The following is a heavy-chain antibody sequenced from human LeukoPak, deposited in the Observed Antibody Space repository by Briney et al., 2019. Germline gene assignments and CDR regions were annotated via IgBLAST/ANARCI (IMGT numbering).Heavy chain of an antibody. CDR3: AKGRSEDYYESSGY. CDR1: GFTFSSYA. CDR2: STGSGGST. D-gene: IGHD3-22*01. J-gene: IGHJ4*02. Sequence: GGSLRLSCAALGFTFSSYAMSWVRQAPGKGLEWVSGSTGSGGSTYYADSVKGRFTISRDNSKNTLYLQMNSLRAEDTAVYYCAKGRSEDYYESSGYWGQGTLVTVSS. V-gene: IGHV3-23*01.